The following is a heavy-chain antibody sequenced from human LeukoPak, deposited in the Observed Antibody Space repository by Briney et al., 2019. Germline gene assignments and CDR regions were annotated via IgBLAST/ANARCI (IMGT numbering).Heavy chain of an antibody. CDR2: IIPIFGTA. CDR1: GGTFSSYA. D-gene: IGHD3-22*01. Sequence: SVKVSCKASGGTFSSYAISWVRQAPGQGLEWMGRIIPIFGTANYAQKFQGRVTITTDESTSTAYMELSSLRSGDTAVYYCARALMTYYYDSSPVVWGKGTTVTVSS. CDR3: ARALMTYYYDSSPVV. V-gene: IGHV1-69*05. J-gene: IGHJ6*04.